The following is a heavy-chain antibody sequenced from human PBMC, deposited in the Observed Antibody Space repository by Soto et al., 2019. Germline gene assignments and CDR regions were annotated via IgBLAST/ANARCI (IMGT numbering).Heavy chain of an antibody. Sequence: VQLVESGGGLVQPGGSLRLSCAASGFTFSSYEMNWVRQAPGKGLEWVSYISSSGSTIYYADSVKGRFTISRDNAKNSLYLQMNSLRAEDTAVYYCARDHYDFWSGHEGGIAYWGQGTLVTVSS. CDR3: ARDHYDFWSGHEGGIAY. CDR1: GFTFSSYE. D-gene: IGHD3-3*01. J-gene: IGHJ4*02. V-gene: IGHV3-48*03. CDR2: ISSSGSTI.